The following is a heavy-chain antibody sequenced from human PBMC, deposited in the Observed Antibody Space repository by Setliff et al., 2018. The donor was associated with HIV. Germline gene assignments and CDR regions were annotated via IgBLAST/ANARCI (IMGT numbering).Heavy chain of an antibody. J-gene: IGHJ3*02. CDR1: GGTFGIYG. V-gene: IGHV1-69*05. CDR2: TIPMFGTA. CDR3: ARDSEWGSYIFWTFDI. Sequence: SVKVSCKASGGTFGIYGISWVRQAPGQGLEWMGGTIPMFGTANYAQKFQGRVTLTRDTSINTAYMELSSLTSDDTAVYYCARDSEWGSYIFWTFDIWGQGTMVTVSS. D-gene: IGHD1-26*01.